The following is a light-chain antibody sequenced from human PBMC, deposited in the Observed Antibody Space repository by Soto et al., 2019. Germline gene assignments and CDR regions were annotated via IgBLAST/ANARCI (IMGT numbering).Light chain of an antibody. CDR1: QSVSSN. CDR2: GAS. V-gene: IGKV3-15*01. J-gene: IGKJ1*01. CDR3: LHYNNWPPWT. Sequence: EIVMTQSPATLSVSPGERATLSCRASQSVSSNLAWYQQKPGQAPRLLIYGASTRATGIPARFSGSGSGTEFTLTISSLQSEDFAIYYCLHYNNWPPWTFGHGTNVEIK.